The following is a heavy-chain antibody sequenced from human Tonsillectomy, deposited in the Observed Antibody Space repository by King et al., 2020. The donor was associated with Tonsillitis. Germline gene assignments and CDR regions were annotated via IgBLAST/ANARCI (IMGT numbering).Heavy chain of an antibody. V-gene: IGHV3-20*01. Sequence: VQLVESGGGVVRPGGSLRLSCAASGFTFDDYGMSWVRQAPGKGLEWVSGINWNGGSTGYADSVKGRFTISRDNAKNSLYLQMNSRRAEDTALYHCARGPTYYDFWSGYSTSSGMDVWGQGTTVTVSS. CDR2: INWNGGST. D-gene: IGHD3-3*01. CDR3: ARGPTYYDFWSGYSTSSGMDV. J-gene: IGHJ6*02. CDR1: GFTFDDYG.